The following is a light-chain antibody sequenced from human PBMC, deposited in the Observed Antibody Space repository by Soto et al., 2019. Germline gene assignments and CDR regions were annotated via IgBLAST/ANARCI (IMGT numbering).Light chain of an antibody. CDR2: DAS. CDR3: QQRSEWPIT. V-gene: IGKV3D-20*02. J-gene: IGKJ5*01. CDR1: QSGSDSY. Sequence: EIVLTQSPGTLSLSPGERATLSCRASQSGSDSYLAWYQQKPGQPPRLLIYDASNRATGIPARFSGSGSGTDFTLTISSLEPEDFAVYYCQQRSEWPITFGQGTRLEIK.